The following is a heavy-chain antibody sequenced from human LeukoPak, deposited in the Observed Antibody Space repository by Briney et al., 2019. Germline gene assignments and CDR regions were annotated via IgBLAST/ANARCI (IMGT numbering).Heavy chain of an antibody. CDR2: ISTNGGST. D-gene: IGHD2-2*01. CDR3: ARWGSTSCYDY. Sequence: TGGSQRLSCAASGFTFSSYAMHWVRQAPGKGLEYVSAISTNGGSTYYANSVKGRFTISRDNSKNTLYLQMGSVRAEDMAVYYCARWGSTSCYDYWGQGTLVTVSS. J-gene: IGHJ4*02. V-gene: IGHV3-64*01. CDR1: GFTFSSYA.